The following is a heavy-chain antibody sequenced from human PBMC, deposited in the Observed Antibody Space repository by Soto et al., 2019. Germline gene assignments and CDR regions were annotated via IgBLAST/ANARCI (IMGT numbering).Heavy chain of an antibody. CDR1: GGSFSGYY. J-gene: IGHJ6*02. CDR2: INHSGST. V-gene: IGHV4-34*01. D-gene: IGHD2-2*01. CDR3: ARGRGRIVVVPAASAYYYYGMDV. Sequence: QVQLQQWGAGLLKPSETLSLTCAVYGGSFSGYYWSWIRQPPGQGLEWIGEINHSGSTNYNPSLKGRVTVPVDTSKTQFALKMRSVTAAVGAVYYCARGRGRIVVVPAASAYYYYGMDVWGQGTTVTVSS.